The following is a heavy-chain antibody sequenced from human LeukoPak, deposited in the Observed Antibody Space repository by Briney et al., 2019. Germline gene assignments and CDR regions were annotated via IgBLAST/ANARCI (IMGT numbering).Heavy chain of an antibody. J-gene: IGHJ4*02. CDR3: ARGRSRDGYNYDY. V-gene: IGHV4-59*01. D-gene: IGHD5-24*01. CDR1: GGSISTYY. CDR2: IYYSGST. Sequence: SETLSLTCTVSGGSISTYYWSWIRQPPGKGLEWIGYIYYSGSTNYTPSLKSRVTISVDTSKDQYSLNLSSVTAADAAVYFCARGRSRDGYNYDYWGQGTLVTVSS.